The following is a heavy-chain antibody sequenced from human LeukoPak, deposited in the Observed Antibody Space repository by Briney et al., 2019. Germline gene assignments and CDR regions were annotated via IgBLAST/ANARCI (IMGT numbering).Heavy chain of an antibody. J-gene: IGHJ4*02. V-gene: IGHV5-51*01. D-gene: IGHD2-2*01. CDR1: GYSFTSYW. Sequence: HGESLKISCKGSGYSFTSYWIGWVGQMPGKGLEWMGIIYPGDSDTRYSPSFQGQVTISADKSISTAYLQWSSLKASDTAMYYCARPPGYCSSTSCPFDYWGQGTLVTVSS. CDR2: IYPGDSDT. CDR3: ARPPGYCSSTSCPFDY.